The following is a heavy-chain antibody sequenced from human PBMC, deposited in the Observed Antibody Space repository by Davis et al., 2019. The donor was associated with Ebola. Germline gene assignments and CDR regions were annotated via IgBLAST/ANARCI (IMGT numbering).Heavy chain of an antibody. J-gene: IGHJ3*02. D-gene: IGHD6-19*01. CDR1: GGTFSSYT. CDR2: ISAYNGNT. Sequence: ASVKVSCKASGGTFSSYTISWVRQAPGQGLEWMGWISAYNGNTNYAQKLQGRVTMTTDTSTSTAYMELRSLRSDDTAVYYCARAEVVGTSAFDIWGQGTMVTVSS. V-gene: IGHV1-18*01. CDR3: ARAEVVGTSAFDI.